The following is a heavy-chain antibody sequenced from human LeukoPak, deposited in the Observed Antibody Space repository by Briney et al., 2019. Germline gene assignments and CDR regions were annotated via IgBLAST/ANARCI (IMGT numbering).Heavy chain of an antibody. V-gene: IGHV3-20*04. CDR3: ARETRPYYSDSSGYIDN. D-gene: IGHD3-22*01. Sequence: GGSLRLSCAGSGFTFGDYGMSWVRQAPGKGLEWVSGINWNGGSTGYADSVKGRFTISRDNAKNSLYLQMNSLRAEDTALYYCARETRPYYSDSSGYIDNWGQGTLVTVSS. J-gene: IGHJ4*02. CDR2: INWNGGST. CDR1: GFTFGDYG.